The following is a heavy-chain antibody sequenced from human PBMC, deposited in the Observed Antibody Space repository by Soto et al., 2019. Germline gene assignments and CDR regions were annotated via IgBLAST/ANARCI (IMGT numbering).Heavy chain of an antibody. CDR2: IYTTGST. V-gene: IGHV4-4*07. D-gene: IGHD3-22*01. CDR3: ARDWNYYDSSGSMPGYFDH. J-gene: IGHJ4*02. CDR1: GGSISSFY. Sequence: SETLSLTCTVSGGSISSFYLSWIRQVAGKGLEWIGHIYTTGSTTYNPSLKSRVTMSVDTSKNQFSLKLRSVTAADTAVYYCARDWNYYDSSGSMPGYFDHWGQGTLVTVSS.